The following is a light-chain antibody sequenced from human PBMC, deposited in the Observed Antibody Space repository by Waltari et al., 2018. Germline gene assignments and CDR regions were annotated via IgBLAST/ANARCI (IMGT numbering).Light chain of an antibody. CDR3: HSRDASGVGGS. Sequence: SSELTQDPAVSVAMGQTVRITCQGDSLRSYYASWSQQRPGQAPILVLYDKNNRPSGVPDRFSGSSSHNTASLTITGAQAEDEASYYCHSRDASGVGGSFGGGTKLTVL. J-gene: IGLJ2*01. V-gene: IGLV3-19*01. CDR2: DKN. CDR1: SLRSYY.